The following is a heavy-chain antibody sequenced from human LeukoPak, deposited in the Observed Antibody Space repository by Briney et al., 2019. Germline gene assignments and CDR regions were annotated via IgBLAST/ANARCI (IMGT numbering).Heavy chain of an antibody. CDR2: IYYSGST. V-gene: IGHV4-59*06. J-gene: IGHJ4*02. CDR1: GGSISSYY. Sequence: SETLSLTCTVSGGSISSYYWSWIRQHPGKGLEWIGYIYYSGSTYYNPSLKSRVTISVDTSKNQCSLKLSSVTAADTAVYYCARVPRGGVRGVIKYYFDYWGQGTLVTVSS. CDR3: ARVPRGGVRGVIKYYFDY. D-gene: IGHD3-10*01.